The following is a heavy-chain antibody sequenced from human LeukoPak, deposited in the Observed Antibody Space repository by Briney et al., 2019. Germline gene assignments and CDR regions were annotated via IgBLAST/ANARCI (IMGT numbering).Heavy chain of an antibody. Sequence: PGGSLRLSCAASGFTFSSYAMSWVRQAPGKGLEWVSAISGSGGSTYYADSVKGRFTISRDNSKNTLYLQMNSLRAEDTAIYYCAKDRDSSWYQGDWFDPWGQGTLVTVSS. J-gene: IGHJ5*02. D-gene: IGHD6-13*01. CDR1: GFTFSSYA. CDR2: ISGSGGST. V-gene: IGHV3-23*01. CDR3: AKDRDSSWYQGDWFDP.